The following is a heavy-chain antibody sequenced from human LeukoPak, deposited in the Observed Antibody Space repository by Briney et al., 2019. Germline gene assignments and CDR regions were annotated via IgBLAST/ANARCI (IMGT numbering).Heavy chain of an antibody. V-gene: IGHV1-2*02. Sequence: ASVKVSCKASGYTFTGYYMHWVRQAPGQGLEWMGWINPNSGGTNYAQKFQGRVTMTRDTSISTAYMELSRLRSDDTAVYYCARDLSQLWSFYYYYYGMDVWGQGTTVTVSS. J-gene: IGHJ6*02. D-gene: IGHD5-18*01. CDR2: INPNSGGT. CDR3: ARDLSQLWSFYYYYYGMDV. CDR1: GYTFTGYY.